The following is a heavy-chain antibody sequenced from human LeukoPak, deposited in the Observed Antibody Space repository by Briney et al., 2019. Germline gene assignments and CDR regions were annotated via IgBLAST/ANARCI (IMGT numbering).Heavy chain of an antibody. CDR1: GFTLSSYA. D-gene: IGHD3-10*01. CDR2: ISARGGST. CDR3: AKHGPGRINWGAFDI. Sequence: PGGSLRLSCAASGFTLSSYAMSWLRQAPGKGLEWVSAISARGGSTYYADSVKGRFTVSRDNSKNTLYLQMNSLRAEDTTIYYCAKHGPGRINWGAFDIWGQGTMVTVSS. J-gene: IGHJ3*02. V-gene: IGHV3-23*01.